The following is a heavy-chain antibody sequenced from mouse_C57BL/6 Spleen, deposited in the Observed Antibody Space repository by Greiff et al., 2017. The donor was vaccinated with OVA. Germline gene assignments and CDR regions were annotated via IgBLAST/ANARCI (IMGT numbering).Heavy chain of an antibody. J-gene: IGHJ2*01. CDR1: GYTFTSYW. CDR2: IYPGSGST. Sequence: QVQLKESGAELVKPGASVKMSCKASGYTFTSYWITWVKQRPGQGLEWIGDIYPGSGSTNYNEKFKSKATLTVDTSSSTAYMQLSSLTSEDSAVYYCARITTVVAPDYWGQGTTLTVSS. CDR3: ARITTVVAPDY. V-gene: IGHV1-55*01. D-gene: IGHD1-1*01.